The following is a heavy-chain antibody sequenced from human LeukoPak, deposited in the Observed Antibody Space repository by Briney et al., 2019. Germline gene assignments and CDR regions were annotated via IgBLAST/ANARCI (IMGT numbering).Heavy chain of an antibody. CDR1: GFTVSSNY. J-gene: IGHJ6*02. CDR3: ARDHVVLWFGESSNYYYYGMDV. CDR2: IYSGGST. V-gene: IGHV3-66*01. D-gene: IGHD3-10*01. Sequence: PGGSLRLSCAASGFTVSSNYMSWVRQAPGKGLEWVSVIYSGGSTYYADSVKGRFTISRDNSKNTLYLQMNSLRAEDTAVYYCARDHVVLWFGESSNYYYYGMDVWGQGTTVTVSS.